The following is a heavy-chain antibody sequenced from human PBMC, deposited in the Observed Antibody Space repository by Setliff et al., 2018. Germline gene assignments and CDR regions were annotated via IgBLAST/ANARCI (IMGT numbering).Heavy chain of an antibody. Sequence: PGGSLRLSCVASGFNFNSYVMHWVRQAPGKGLEWVAVLSYDERVIYYADSVKGRFTISRDNSRNTLYLQMNSLRGEDTAVYYCARDPIGPFLCNMDGWGKGTTVTV. V-gene: IGHV3-30*04. D-gene: IGHD3-16*01. CDR3: ARDPIGPFLCNMDG. CDR2: LSYDERVI. CDR1: GFNFNSYV. J-gene: IGHJ6*03.